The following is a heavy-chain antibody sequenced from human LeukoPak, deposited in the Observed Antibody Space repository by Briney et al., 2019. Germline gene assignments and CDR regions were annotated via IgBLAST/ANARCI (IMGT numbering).Heavy chain of an antibody. CDR1: GYSISSGYY. V-gene: IGHV4-38-2*02. J-gene: IGHJ5*02. CDR3: ARSGGPLNWFDP. Sequence: SETLSLTCTVSGYSISSGYYWGWIRQPPGKGLECIGTMYHSGSTFYNPSLKSRVTISVDTSKNQFSLKLSSVTAADMAVYYCARSGGPLNWFDPWGQGTLVTVSS. CDR2: MYHSGST.